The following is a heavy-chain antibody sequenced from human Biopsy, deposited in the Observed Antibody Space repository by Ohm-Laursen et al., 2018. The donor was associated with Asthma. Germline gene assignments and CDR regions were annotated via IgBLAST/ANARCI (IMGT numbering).Heavy chain of an antibody. CDR3: ARDSYSSGLYDDFES. CDR1: GFTFSDHY. CDR2: INGKSNSI. D-gene: IGHD6-19*01. V-gene: IGHV3-11*01. J-gene: IGHJ4*02. Sequence: SLRLSCTAFGFTFSDHYMSWIRQAPGKGLEWISYINGKSNSIEYADSVKGRFTISRDNAKNSLYPQMNSLRAEDTAVYYCARDSYSSGLYDDFESWGQGTLVTVSS.